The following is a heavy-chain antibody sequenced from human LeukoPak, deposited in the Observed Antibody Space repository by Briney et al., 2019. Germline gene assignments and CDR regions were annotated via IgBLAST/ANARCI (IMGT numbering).Heavy chain of an antibody. CDR2: IYYGGST. CDR3: ARDYGGNSYNWFDP. CDR1: GGSISSGDYY. D-gene: IGHD4-23*01. V-gene: IGHV4-30-4*01. J-gene: IGHJ5*02. Sequence: SETLSLTCTVSGGSISSGDYYWNWIRQPPGTGLEWIGYIYYGGSTYYNPSLKSRLTISVDTSKNQFSLKLSSVTAADTAVYYCARDYGGNSYNWFDPWGQGTLVTVSS.